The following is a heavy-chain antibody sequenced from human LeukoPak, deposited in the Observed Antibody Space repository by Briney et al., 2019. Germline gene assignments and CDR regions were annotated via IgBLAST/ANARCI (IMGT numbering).Heavy chain of an antibody. Sequence: TSETLSLTCSVSGGSISTTSFYWGWIRQPSGKGLEWIGSIYFSGSTYYNPSLKSRVTISVDTSNTQFSLKLSSVTAADTAVYYCAGHDKFSEQLWLRYFDYWGQGTLVTVSS. CDR1: GGSISTTSFY. CDR3: AGHDKFSEQLWLRYFDY. V-gene: IGHV4-39*01. J-gene: IGHJ4*02. D-gene: IGHD5-18*01. CDR2: IYFSGST.